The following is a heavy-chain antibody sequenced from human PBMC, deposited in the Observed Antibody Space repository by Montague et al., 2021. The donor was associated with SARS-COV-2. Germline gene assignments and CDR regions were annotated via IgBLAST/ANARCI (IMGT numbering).Heavy chain of an antibody. D-gene: IGHD2-2*01. V-gene: IGHV4-34*01. CDR2: INHSGST. J-gene: IGHJ6*03. CDR1: GGSFSGYY. Sequence: SETLSLTCAVYGGSFSGYYWSWIRQPPGKGLEWIGEINHSGSTNYNPSLKSRVTISEDTSKNQFSLKLSSVTAADTAVYYCARARQDVVVPTLGIGAYYYYYYMDVWGKGTTVTVSS. CDR3: ARARQDVVVPTLGIGAYYYYYYMDV.